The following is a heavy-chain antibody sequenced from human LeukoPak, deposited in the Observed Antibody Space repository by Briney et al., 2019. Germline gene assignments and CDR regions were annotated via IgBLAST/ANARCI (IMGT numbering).Heavy chain of an antibody. CDR1: GFTFDDYA. Sequence: GGSLRLSCAASGFTFDDYAMHWVRQAPGKSLEWVSGISWNSGSIGYADSAKGRFTISRDNAKNSLYLQMNSLRAEDTALYYCAKETAVRAAAGSVAVFDYWGQGTLVTVSS. V-gene: IGHV3-9*01. CDR2: ISWNSGSI. D-gene: IGHD6-13*01. J-gene: IGHJ4*02. CDR3: AKETAVRAAAGSVAVFDY.